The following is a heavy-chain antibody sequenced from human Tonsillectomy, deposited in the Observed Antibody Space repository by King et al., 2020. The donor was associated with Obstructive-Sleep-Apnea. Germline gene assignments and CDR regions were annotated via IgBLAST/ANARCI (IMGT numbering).Heavy chain of an antibody. CDR1: GFTFSDYY. D-gene: IGHD3-3*01. CDR2: ISSSSRHT. Sequence: QVQLVESGGGLVKPGGSLRLSCAASGFTFSDYYMSWIRQAPGKGLEWVSYISSSSRHTNYADSVRGRFSISRDNAKNSQFLQMNSLKGEDTAVYYCARVDMEGYDFWSGSTWFDPWGQGTLVTVSS. CDR3: ARVDMEGYDFWSGSTWFDP. J-gene: IGHJ5*02. V-gene: IGHV3-11*06.